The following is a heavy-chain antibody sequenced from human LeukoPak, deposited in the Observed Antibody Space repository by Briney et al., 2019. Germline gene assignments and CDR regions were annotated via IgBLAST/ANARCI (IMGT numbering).Heavy chain of an antibody. CDR1: GFTFSSYE. Sequence: GGSLRPSCAASGFTFSSYEMNWVRQAPGKGLEWVSYISSSGSTIYYADSVKGRFTISRGNAKKSLYLQMNSLRAEDTAVYYCARGGRDGYNAFDYWGQGTLVTVSS. D-gene: IGHD5-24*01. CDR2: ISSSGSTI. J-gene: IGHJ4*02. CDR3: ARGGRDGYNAFDY. V-gene: IGHV3-48*03.